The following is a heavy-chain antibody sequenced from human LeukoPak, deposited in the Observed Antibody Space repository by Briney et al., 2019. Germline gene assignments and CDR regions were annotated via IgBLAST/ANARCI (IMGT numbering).Heavy chain of an antibody. J-gene: IGHJ4*02. D-gene: IGHD4-23*01. CDR3: AILAYAVVSH. CDR1: GYTFTGYF. Sequence: GASVKVSCKTSGYTFTGYFIHWVRQAPGQGFEWMGWINPNSGVTSYAQKFPGRVTMTSDPSISTAYMELSRLRSDDTAVYYCAILAYAVVSHWGQGTLVTVSS. V-gene: IGHV1-2*02. CDR2: INPNSGVT.